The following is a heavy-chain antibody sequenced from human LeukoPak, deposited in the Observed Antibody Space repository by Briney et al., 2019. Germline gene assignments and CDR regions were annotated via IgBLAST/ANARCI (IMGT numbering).Heavy chain of an antibody. CDR2: ISSSGSTI. V-gene: IGHV3-11*04. CDR1: GFTFTDYY. CDR3: AREVRMVRGVYFDY. D-gene: IGHD3-10*01. J-gene: IGHJ4*02. Sequence: GGSLRLSCAASGFTFTDYYMSWIRQAPGKGLEWLSYISSSGSTIYYADSVKGRFTISRDNAKNSLYLQMNSLRAEDTAVYYCAREVRMVRGVYFDYWGQGTLVIVSS.